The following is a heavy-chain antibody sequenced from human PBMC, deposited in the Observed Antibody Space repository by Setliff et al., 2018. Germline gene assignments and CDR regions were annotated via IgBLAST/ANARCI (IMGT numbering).Heavy chain of an antibody. D-gene: IGHD4-17*01. CDR3: AGGRRYDYGWDFDY. V-gene: IGHV4-61*02. J-gene: IGHJ4*02. CDR2: IYISGKI. Sequence: SETLSLTCTVSGGSISSGSYYWSWIRQPAGKGLEWIGRIYISGKINYNPSLKTRVTMAIDTSTNQFSLKLTSLTAADTAVYYCAGGRRYDYGWDFDYWGQGTLVTVSS. CDR1: GGSISSGSYY.